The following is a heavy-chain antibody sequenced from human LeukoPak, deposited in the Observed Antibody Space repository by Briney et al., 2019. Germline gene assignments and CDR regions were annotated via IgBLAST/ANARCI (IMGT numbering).Heavy chain of an antibody. D-gene: IGHD1-26*01. CDR1: GGSISSSSYY. Sequence: SETLSLTGTVSGGSISSSSYYWGWIRQPPGKGLEWIGSIYYSGSTYYNPSLKSRVTISVDTSKNQFSLKLSSVTAADTAVYYCASSGSYFYRDYWGQGTLVTVSS. CDR3: ASSGSYFYRDY. J-gene: IGHJ4*02. V-gene: IGHV4-39*01. CDR2: IYYSGST.